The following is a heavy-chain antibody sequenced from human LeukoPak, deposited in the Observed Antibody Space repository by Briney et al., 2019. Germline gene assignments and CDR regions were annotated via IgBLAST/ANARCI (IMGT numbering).Heavy chain of an antibody. D-gene: IGHD4-11*01. V-gene: IGHV1-69*01. Sequence: GGSLRLSCAASGGTFSSYAISWVRQAPGQGLEWMGGIIPIFGTANYAQKFQGRVTITADESTSTAYMELSSLRSEDTAVYYCARGGAGTVTTGFDYWGQGTLVTVSS. CDR2: IIPIFGTA. CDR3: ARGGAGTVTTGFDY. J-gene: IGHJ4*02. CDR1: GGTFSSYA.